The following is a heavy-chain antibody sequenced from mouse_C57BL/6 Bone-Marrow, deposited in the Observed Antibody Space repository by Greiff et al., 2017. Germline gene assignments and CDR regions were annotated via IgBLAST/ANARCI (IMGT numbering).Heavy chain of an antibody. V-gene: IGHV1-81*01. Sequence: QVQLQQSGAELARPGASVKLSCKASGYTFTSYGISWVKQRTGQGLEWIGEIYPRSGNTYYNEKFKGKATLTADKSSSTAYMQLRSLTSEDSAVYFCARRRDYDGGPWFAYWGQGTLVTVSA. CDR3: ARRRDYDGGPWFAY. CDR2: IYPRSGNT. J-gene: IGHJ3*01. D-gene: IGHD2-4*01. CDR1: GYTFTSYG.